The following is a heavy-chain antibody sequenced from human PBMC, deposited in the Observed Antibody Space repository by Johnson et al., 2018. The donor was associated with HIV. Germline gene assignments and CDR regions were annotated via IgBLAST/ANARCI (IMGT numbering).Heavy chain of an antibody. CDR2: IRYDGSNK. J-gene: IGHJ3*02. Sequence: QVQLVESGGGVVQPGGSLRLSCAASGFTFSSYGMHRVRQAPGKGLEWVAFIRYDGSNKYYADSVKGRFTISRDNSKNTLYLQMNSLRTEDTALYYCAKDQEWLQLNWGSQDIWGQGTMVTVSS. CDR1: GFTFSSYG. V-gene: IGHV3-30*02. CDR3: AKDQEWLQLNWGSQDI. D-gene: IGHD5-24*01.